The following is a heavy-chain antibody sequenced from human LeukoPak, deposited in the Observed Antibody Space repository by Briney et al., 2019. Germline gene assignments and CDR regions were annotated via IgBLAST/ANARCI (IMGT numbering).Heavy chain of an antibody. CDR1: GFTVSSNY. D-gene: IGHD6-19*01. CDR2: IYSGGST. CDR3: ARPVKSGWPRKGEYYFDY. J-gene: IGHJ4*02. V-gene: IGHV3-66*04. Sequence: PGGSLRLSCAASGFTVSSNYMSWVRQAPGKGLEWVSVIYSGGSTYYADSVKGRFTISRDNSKNTLYLQMNSLRAEDTAVYYCARPVKSGWPRKGEYYFDYWGQGTLVTVSS.